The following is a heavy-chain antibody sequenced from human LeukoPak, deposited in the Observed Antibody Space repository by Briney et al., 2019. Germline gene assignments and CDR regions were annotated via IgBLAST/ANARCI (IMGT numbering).Heavy chain of an antibody. CDR3: ARADGPTHDFWSGYYTGNYYYYYMDV. V-gene: IGHV1-18*01. CDR1: GYTFTSYG. D-gene: IGHD3-3*01. J-gene: IGHJ6*03. CDR2: ISAYNGNT. Sequence: ASVKVSCKASGYTFTSYGISWVRQAPGQGLEWMGWISAYNGNTNYAQKLQGRVTMTTDTSTSTAYMELRSLRSDDTAVYYCARADGPTHDFWSGYYTGNYYYYYMDVWGKGTTVTVSS.